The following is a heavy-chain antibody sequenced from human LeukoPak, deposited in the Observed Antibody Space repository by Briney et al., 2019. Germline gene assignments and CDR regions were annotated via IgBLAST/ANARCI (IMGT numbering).Heavy chain of an antibody. Sequence: GASVKVSCTASGYKFTNYGITWVRQAPGQGLEWMGWISPYNGDTNYAQKLQGRITMTSDTSTTTAYMELRSLRSDDTAVYYCAICTVAGQHRVGFDTWGQGTMVTVSS. CDR2: ISPYNGDT. D-gene: IGHD4-11*01. V-gene: IGHV1-18*01. J-gene: IGHJ3*02. CDR3: AICTVAGQHRVGFDT. CDR1: GYKFTNYG.